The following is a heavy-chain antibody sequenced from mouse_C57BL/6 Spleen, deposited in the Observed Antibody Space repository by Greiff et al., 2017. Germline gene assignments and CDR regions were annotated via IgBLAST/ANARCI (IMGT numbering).Heavy chain of an antibody. Sequence: QVQLQQSGPELVKPGASVKISCTASGYAFSSSWLNWVKQRPGKGLEWIGRFYPGDGDTNYNGTFKGKATLTADKSSRTASMQLNSLTSEDSAVYFCAREGYYGSSYNAMDYWGQGTSVTVSS. V-gene: IGHV1-82*01. J-gene: IGHJ4*01. CDR1: GYAFSSSW. D-gene: IGHD1-1*01. CDR2: FYPGDGDT. CDR3: AREGYYGSSYNAMDY.